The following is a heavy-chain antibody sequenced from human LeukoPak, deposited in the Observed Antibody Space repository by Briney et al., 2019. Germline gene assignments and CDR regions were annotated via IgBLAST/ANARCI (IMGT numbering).Heavy chain of an antibody. V-gene: IGHV1-69*05. Sequence: GASVTVSCKASGGTFSSYAISWVRQAPGQGLEWMGGIIPIFGTANYAQKVQGRVTMSTDESTSTAYMELSSLRSDDTAVYYCARDEWELSPFDYWGQGTLVTVSS. CDR2: IIPIFGTA. CDR3: ARDEWELSPFDY. J-gene: IGHJ4*02. CDR1: GGTFSSYA. D-gene: IGHD1-26*01.